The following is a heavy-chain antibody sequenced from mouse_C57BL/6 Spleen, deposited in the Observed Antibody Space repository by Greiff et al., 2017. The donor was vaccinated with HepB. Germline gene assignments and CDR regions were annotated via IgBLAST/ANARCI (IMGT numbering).Heavy chain of an antibody. J-gene: IGHJ3*01. CDR2: FYPGSGSI. D-gene: IGHD2-3*01. V-gene: IGHV1-62-2*01. CDR1: GYTFTEYT. Sequence: QVHVKQSGAELVKPGASVKLSCKASGYTFTEYTIHWVKQRSGQGLEWIGWFYPGSGSIKYNEKFKDKATLTADKSSSTVYMELSRLTSEDSAVYYCARHEAGDGYYGGFAYWGQGTLVTVSA. CDR3: ARHEAGDGYYGGFAY.